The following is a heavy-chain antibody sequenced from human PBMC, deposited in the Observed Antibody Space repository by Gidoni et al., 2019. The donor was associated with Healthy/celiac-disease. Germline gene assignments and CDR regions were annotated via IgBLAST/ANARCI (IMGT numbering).Heavy chain of an antibody. CDR3: ASLGGYDY. CDR2: IYYRGST. J-gene: IGHJ4*02. CDR1: GGSISSSSYY. V-gene: IGHV4-39*01. D-gene: IGHD3-16*01. Sequence: QLQLQESGPGLVKPSETLSLTCTVSGGSISSSSYYWGWILQPPGKGLEWVGSIYYRGSTYYNPSLKRRVTISVDTSKNQFSLKLSSVTAADTAVYYCASLGGYDYWGQGTLVTVSS.